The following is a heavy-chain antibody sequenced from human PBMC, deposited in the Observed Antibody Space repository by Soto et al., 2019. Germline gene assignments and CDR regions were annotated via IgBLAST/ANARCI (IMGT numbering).Heavy chain of an antibody. CDR2: IIRIFGTP. D-gene: IGHD3-10*01. V-gene: IGHV1-69*12. Sequence: QVQLVQSGAEVKKPGSSVKVSCKASGGTFSSYAINWVRQAPGQGLEWMGGIIRIFGTPDYAQRFQGRVTITADDSTRTAYMELSSLRSEDTAVYYCARQGSNEYYYYGMDVWGQGTTVTVSS. CDR1: GGTFSSYA. J-gene: IGHJ6*02. CDR3: ARQGSNEYYYYGMDV.